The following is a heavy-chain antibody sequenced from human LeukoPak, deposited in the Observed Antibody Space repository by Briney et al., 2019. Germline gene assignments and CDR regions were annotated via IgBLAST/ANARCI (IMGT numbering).Heavy chain of an antibody. Sequence: GGSLRLSCAASGFTFSNYWMTWVRQAPGKGLEWVANIKPDGSAQYYVDSVKGRFTISRDNAKNSVYLQMNSRRAEDTAVYYCARDYGDSYWGQGALVTVSS. CDR1: GFTFSNYW. J-gene: IGHJ4*02. CDR3: ARDYGDSY. CDR2: IKPDGSAQ. D-gene: IGHD4-17*01. V-gene: IGHV3-7*04.